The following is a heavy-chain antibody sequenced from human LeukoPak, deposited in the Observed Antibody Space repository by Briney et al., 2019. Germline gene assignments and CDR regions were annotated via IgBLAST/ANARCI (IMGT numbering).Heavy chain of an antibody. V-gene: IGHV1-46*01. CDR1: GYTFTSYY. D-gene: IGHD6-6*01. J-gene: IGHJ5*02. CDR2: NSPSGSGT. Sequence: ASVKVSCKASGYTFTSYYLHWVRQAPGQGLEWMGINSPSGSGTIYAQKFQGRVTISVDTSKNQFSLKLTSVTAADTAVYYCARLITSSGYSRANWFDPWGQGTLVTVSS. CDR3: ARLITSSGYSRANWFDP.